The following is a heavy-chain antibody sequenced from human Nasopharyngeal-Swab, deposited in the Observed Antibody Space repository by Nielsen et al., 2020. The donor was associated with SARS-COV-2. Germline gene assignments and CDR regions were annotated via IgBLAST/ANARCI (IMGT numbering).Heavy chain of an antibody. J-gene: IGHJ6*03. D-gene: IGHD6-19*01. CDR2: ISSSGSTI. Sequence: GESLKISCAASGFTFSSYEMNWVRQAPGKGLEWVSYISSSGSTIYYADSVKGRFTISRDNAKNSLYLQMNSLRAEDTAVYYCARGRGPWGMAVVEYYYMDVWGKGTTVTVSS. CDR3: ARGRGPWGMAVVEYYYMDV. CDR1: GFTFSSYE. V-gene: IGHV3-48*03.